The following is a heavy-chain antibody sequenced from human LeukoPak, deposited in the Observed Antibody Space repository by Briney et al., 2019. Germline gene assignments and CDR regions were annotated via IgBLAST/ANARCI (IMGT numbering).Heavy chain of an antibody. D-gene: IGHD1-14*01. CDR1: GLTFSTSG. CDR2: IGPTGSDR. V-gene: IGHV3-21*06. J-gene: IGHJ4*02. CDR3: ATETNGRHYDY. Sequence: GGSLRLSCTASGLTFSTSGFNWVRQAPGKGLEWVASIGPTGSDRYHADSIKGRFTISRDNANNFLYLQMNSLRAEDTAVYYCATETNGRHYDYWGQGSLLTVSS.